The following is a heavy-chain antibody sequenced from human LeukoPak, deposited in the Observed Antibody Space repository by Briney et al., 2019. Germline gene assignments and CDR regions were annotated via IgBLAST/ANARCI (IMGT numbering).Heavy chain of an antibody. Sequence: GGSLRLSCAASGFTFSNFNMHWVRQSPGKGLEWVAFILFDGSNTKYEDSVKGRFTVSRDNSKNTLYLQMNTLRAEDTAVYYCATPPTVTRNYWGQGTLVTVSS. CDR1: GFTFSNFN. V-gene: IGHV3-30*02. CDR2: ILFDGSNT. CDR3: ATPPTVTRNY. D-gene: IGHD4-17*01. J-gene: IGHJ4*02.